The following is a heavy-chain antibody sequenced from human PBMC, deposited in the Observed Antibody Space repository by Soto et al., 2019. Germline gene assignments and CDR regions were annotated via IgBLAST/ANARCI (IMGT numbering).Heavy chain of an antibody. Sequence: ASVKVSCKASGYTFTSYAMHWVRQAPGQRLEWMGWINAGNGNTKYSQKFQGRVTITRDTSASTAYMELSSLRSEDTAVYYCARAQLFIVVVPEYDYWGQGTLVTVSS. CDR2: INAGNGNT. CDR1: GYTFTSYA. V-gene: IGHV1-3*01. J-gene: IGHJ4*02. D-gene: IGHD2-2*01. CDR3: ARAQLFIVVVPEYDY.